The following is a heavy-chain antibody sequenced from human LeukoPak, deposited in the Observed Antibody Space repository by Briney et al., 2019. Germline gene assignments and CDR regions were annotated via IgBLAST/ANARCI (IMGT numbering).Heavy chain of an antibody. D-gene: IGHD2-2*01. V-gene: IGHV3-23*01. CDR3: AKASVVVPDALYDY. J-gene: IGHJ4*02. CDR1: RFTLSRYA. CDR2: ISGSGGST. Sequence: GGSVTLSRAASRFTLSRYAMSWVRQAPAKGLEWVSAISGSGGSTYYADPVKARFTISSDNSKNTQYLQMNSLRAEDTAVYYCAKASVVVPDALYDYWGQGNVAIVSS.